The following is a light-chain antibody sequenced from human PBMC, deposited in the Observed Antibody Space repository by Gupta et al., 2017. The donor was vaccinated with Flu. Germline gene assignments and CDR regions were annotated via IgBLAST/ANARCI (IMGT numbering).Light chain of an antibody. V-gene: IGKV3D-15*01. CDR1: QSVRNK. J-gene: IGKJ4*02. CDR3: HKYNIRTLRT. Sequence: ATLSVPLGETASLSCRTSQSVRNKEAGLQQKPGQAPRLLIYDAATRASGIPARFSSGGAGTEFTLTISSLQSEDCVVDYCHKYNIRTLRTFGAGTKVEIK. CDR2: DAA.